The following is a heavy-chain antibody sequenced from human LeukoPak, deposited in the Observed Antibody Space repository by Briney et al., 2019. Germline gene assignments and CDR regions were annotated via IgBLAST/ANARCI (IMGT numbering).Heavy chain of an antibody. CDR1: GFNFSAFA. J-gene: IGHJ4*02. CDR3: AKGQGGTMVRGVVVTYYFDS. Sequence: PGGSLRLSCAASGFNFSAFAMSWVRQAPGKGLEWVSGISARGGKAYYADPVNGRFTISRDNSKSTLYLHMGGLRAEDTALYFCAKGQGGTMVRGVVVTYYFDSWGQGSLVTVSS. V-gene: IGHV3-23*01. D-gene: IGHD3-10*01. CDR2: ISARGGKA.